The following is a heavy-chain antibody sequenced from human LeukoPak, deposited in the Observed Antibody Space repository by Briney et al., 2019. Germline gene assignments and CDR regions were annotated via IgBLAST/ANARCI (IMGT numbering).Heavy chain of an antibody. CDR3: ALFCSVRSSTSCPDY. Sequence: ASVKASCKASGYTFTSYYMHWVRQAPGQGLEWMGIINPSGGSTSYAQKFQGRVTMTRDTSTSTVYMELSSLRSEDTAVYYCALFCSVRSSTSCPDYWGQGTLVTVSS. CDR1: GYTFTSYY. D-gene: IGHD2-2*01. J-gene: IGHJ4*02. CDR2: INPSGGST. V-gene: IGHV1-46*01.